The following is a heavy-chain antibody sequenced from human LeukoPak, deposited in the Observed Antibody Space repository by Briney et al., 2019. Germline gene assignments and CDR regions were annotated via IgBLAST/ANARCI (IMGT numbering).Heavy chain of an antibody. CDR2: FYTSGST. CDR3: ARDEWELSFDN. J-gene: IGHJ4*02. Sequence: SETLSLTCTVSGGSISSRSYYWSWIRQPAGKGLEWIGRFYTSGSTNYNPSLKSRVTISVDTSKNQFSLRLSSVTAADTAVYYCARDEWELSFDNWGQGALVTVFS. CDR1: GGSISSRSYY. D-gene: IGHD1-26*01. V-gene: IGHV4-61*02.